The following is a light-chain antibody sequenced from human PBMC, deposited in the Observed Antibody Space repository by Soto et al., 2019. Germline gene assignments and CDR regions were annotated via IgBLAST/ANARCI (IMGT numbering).Light chain of an antibody. CDR2: AAS. CDR1: QSISNY. V-gene: IGKV1-39*01. CDR3: QQSYSTPRT. J-gene: IGKJ1*01. Sequence: DLQMTQSPSSLSASVGDRVTITCRASQSISNYLNWYQQKPGKAPKLLMFAASSLQSGVPSRFSGGGYGTDFTLTISSLQPEDFATYYCQQSYSTPRTFGQGTKVEIK.